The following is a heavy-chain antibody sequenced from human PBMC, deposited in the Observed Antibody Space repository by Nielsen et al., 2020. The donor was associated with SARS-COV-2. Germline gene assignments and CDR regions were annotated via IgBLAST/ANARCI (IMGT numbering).Heavy chain of an antibody. CDR2: SDHSWRI. CDR3: ARLPAGTVSFDI. J-gene: IGHJ3*02. D-gene: IGHD2-2*01. CDR1: GGSIRNTY. Sequence: SETLSLTRAVSGGSIRNTYWGWIRQPPGKRLEWIAYSDHSWRINYNPSLKSRATISADTSKDQISLKLTSVTAADTAVYYCARLPAGTVSFDIWGQGTTVTVSS. V-gene: IGHV4-59*08.